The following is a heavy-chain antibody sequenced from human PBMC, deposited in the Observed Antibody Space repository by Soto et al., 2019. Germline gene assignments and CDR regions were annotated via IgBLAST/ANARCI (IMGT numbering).Heavy chain of an antibody. CDR1: GGAFSSYA. V-gene: IGHV1-69*06. D-gene: IGHD2-21*02. J-gene: IGHJ6*02. Sequence: GASVKVSCKASGGAFSSYAISWVRQAPGQGLEWMGGIIPIFGTTKYAQKFQGRVTITADKSTSTAYMELSSLRSEDTAVYYCARGDRSGDCYPDYYFYYGLDVWGQGTTLTVS. CDR2: IIPIFGTT. CDR3: ARGDRSGDCYPDYYFYYGLDV.